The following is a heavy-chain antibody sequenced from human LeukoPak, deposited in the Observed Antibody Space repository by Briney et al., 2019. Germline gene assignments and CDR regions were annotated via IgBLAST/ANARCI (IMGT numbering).Heavy chain of an antibody. D-gene: IGHD1-26*01. CDR1: GFTFSNAW. J-gene: IGHJ4*02. CDR2: IKSKTDGGTT. V-gene: IGHV3-15*01. CDR3: TTDPLRGSYYDY. Sequence: PGGSLRLSCAASGFTFSNAWMSWVRQAPGKGLEWVGRIKSKTDGGTTDYAAPVKGRFTISRDDSKNTLYLQMNSLKTEDTAVYYCTTDPLRGSYYDYWGQGTLVTVSS.